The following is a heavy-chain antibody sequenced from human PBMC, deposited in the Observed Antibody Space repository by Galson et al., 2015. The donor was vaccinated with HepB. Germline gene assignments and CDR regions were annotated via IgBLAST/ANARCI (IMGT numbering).Heavy chain of an antibody. CDR2: INAGNGNT. J-gene: IGHJ5*02. V-gene: IGHV1-3*01. D-gene: IGHD4-17*01. Sequence: SVKVSCKASGYTFTSYAMHWVRQAPGQGLEWMGWINAGNGNTKYSQKFQGRVTITRDTSASTAYMELSSLRSEDTAVYYCARDGWEHDYGDHTRFDPWGQGTLATVSS. CDR3: ARDGWEHDYGDHTRFDP. CDR1: GYTFTSYA.